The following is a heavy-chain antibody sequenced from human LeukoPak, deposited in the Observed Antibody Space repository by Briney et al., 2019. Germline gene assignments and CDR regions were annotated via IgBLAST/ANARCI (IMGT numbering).Heavy chain of an antibody. J-gene: IGHJ4*02. CDR2: MNPNSGNT. D-gene: IGHD2-2*01. V-gene: IGHV1-8*01. CDR1: GYTFTSYD. CDR3: ARAGGYCGSTSCPYYFDY. Sequence: ASVKVSCKASGYTFTSYDINWVRQATGQGLEWMGWMNPNSGNTGYAQKFQGRVTMTRNTSITTAYMELSSLRSEDTAVYYCARAGGYCGSTSCPYYFDYWGQGTPVTVSS.